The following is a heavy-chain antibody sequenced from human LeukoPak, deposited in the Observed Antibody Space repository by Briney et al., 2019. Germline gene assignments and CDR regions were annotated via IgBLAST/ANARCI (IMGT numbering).Heavy chain of an antibody. CDR2: IYYSGST. CDR1: GGSISSYY. J-gene: IGHJ4*02. D-gene: IGHD4-17*01. CDR3: AGGDYGDYGRYFDC. Sequence: SETLSLTCTVSGGSISSYYWSWIRQPPGKGLEWIGYIYYSGSTNYNPSLKSRVTISVDTSKNQFSLKLSSVTAADTAVYYCAGGDYGDYGRYFDCWGQGTLVTVSS. V-gene: IGHV4-59*01.